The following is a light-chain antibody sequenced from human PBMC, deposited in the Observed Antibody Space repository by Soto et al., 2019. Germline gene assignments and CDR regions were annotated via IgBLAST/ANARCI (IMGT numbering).Light chain of an antibody. CDR1: QSVSTN. CDR3: QQYGYSFWT. Sequence: EIVMTQSPTTLSVSPGERATLSCRASQSVSTNLAWYQQKPGQVPSLLIYGASTRASGIPARFSGSGSGTDFALTISRLEPEDSAMYYCQQYGYSFWTFGQGTKVDIK. V-gene: IGKV3-15*01. J-gene: IGKJ1*01. CDR2: GAS.